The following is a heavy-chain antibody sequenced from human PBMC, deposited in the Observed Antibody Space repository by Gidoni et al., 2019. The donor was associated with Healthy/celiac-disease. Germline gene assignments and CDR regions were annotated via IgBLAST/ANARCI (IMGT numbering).Heavy chain of an antibody. D-gene: IGHD3-22*01. Sequence: QVQLVQSGAEVKKPGASVKVSCKASGYTFTGYYMHWVRQAPGQGLEWMGWINPNSGGTNYAQKFQGRVTMTRDTSISTAYMELSRLRSDDTAVYYCARVPPQVVVVITTLKNYGMDVWGQGTTVTVSS. CDR3: ARVPPQVVVVITTLKNYGMDV. CDR1: GYTFTGYY. J-gene: IGHJ6*02. CDR2: INPNSGGT. V-gene: IGHV1-2*02.